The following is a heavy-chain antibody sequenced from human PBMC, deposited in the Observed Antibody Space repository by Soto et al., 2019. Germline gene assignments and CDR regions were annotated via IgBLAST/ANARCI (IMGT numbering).Heavy chain of an antibody. V-gene: IGHV3-48*03. CDR1: GFTFSSYE. CDR3: ARDRRGEMATPWDYYYGMDV. CDR2: ISSSGSTI. Sequence: PGGSLRLSCAASGFTFSSYEMNWVRQAPGKGLEWVSYISSSGSTIYYADSVKGRFTISRDNAKNSLYLQMNSLRAEDTAVYYCARDRRGEMATPWDYYYGMDVWGQGTTVAVSS. J-gene: IGHJ6*02. D-gene: IGHD3-16*01.